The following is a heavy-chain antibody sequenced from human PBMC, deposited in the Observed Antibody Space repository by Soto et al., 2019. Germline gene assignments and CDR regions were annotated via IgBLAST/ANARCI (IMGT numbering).Heavy chain of an antibody. V-gene: IGHV3-23*01. J-gene: IGHJ3*01. Sequence: EAQLLESGGGLVQPGGSLRLSCAASGFTFSTYPMSWVRQAPGKGLEWVSGISGSGISTYYTDSVKGRFLISRDNSKNTVFLEMNSLRAEDAAVYFCAKGRIAVAAGAFDSWGPGTRVIVSS. CDR1: GFTFSTYP. CDR2: ISGSGIST. CDR3: AKGRIAVAAGAFDS. D-gene: IGHD6-19*01.